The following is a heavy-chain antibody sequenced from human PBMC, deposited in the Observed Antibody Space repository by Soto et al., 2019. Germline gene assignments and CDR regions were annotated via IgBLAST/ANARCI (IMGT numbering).Heavy chain of an antibody. CDR1: GYTFTSYG. CDR3: ARTNYDFWSGSGVGMDV. CDR2: ISAYNGNT. J-gene: IGHJ6*02. V-gene: IGHV1-18*01. D-gene: IGHD3-3*01. Sequence: QVQLVQSGAEVKKAGASVKVSCKASGYTFTSYGISWVRQAPGQGLEWMGWISAYNGNTNYAQKLQGRVTMTTDTSTSTAYMELRSLRSDDTAVYYCARTNYDFWSGSGVGMDVWGQGTTVTVSS.